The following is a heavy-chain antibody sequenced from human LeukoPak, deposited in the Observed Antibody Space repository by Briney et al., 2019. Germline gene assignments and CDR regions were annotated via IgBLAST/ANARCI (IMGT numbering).Heavy chain of an antibody. V-gene: IGHV3-21*01. CDR1: GFTLSSYS. CDR2: ISSSSSYI. Sequence: PGRSLRLSCAASGFTLSSYSMNWVRQAPGKGLEWVSSISSSSSYIYYADSVKGRFTISRDNAKNSLYLQMNSLRAEDTAVYYCARDSVLDYCSSTSCYRDYYDSSGYSYWGQGALVTVSS. J-gene: IGHJ4*02. CDR3: ARDSVLDYCSSTSCYRDYYDSSGYSY. D-gene: IGHD2-2*01.